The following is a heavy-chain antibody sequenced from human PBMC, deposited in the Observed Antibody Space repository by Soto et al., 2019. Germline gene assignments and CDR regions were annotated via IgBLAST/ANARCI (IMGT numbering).Heavy chain of an antibody. D-gene: IGHD1-7*01. Sequence: EVQLVESGGGLVKPGGSLRLSCAASGFTFSSYSMNWVRQAPGKGLEWVSSISSSSSYIYYADSVKGRFTISRDNAKNSLYLQRTTLRAEHTAVYYCAGDGDAAITATMGYWGQGTLVTVSS. CDR2: ISSSSSYI. V-gene: IGHV3-21*01. J-gene: IGHJ4*02. CDR1: GFTFSSYS. CDR3: AGDGDAAITATMGY.